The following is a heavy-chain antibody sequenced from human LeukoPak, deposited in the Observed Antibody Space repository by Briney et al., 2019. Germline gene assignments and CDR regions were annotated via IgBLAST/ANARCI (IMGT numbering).Heavy chain of an antibody. Sequence: GGSLRLSCAASGFTFDDYTMHWVRQAPGKGLEWVSLISWDGGSTYYADSVKGRFTISRDNSKNSLYLQTNSLRTEDTALYYCAKDMAPAGYSYDMVLDVWGKGTTVTVSS. D-gene: IGHD5-18*01. CDR3: AKDMAPAGYSYDMVLDV. CDR1: GFTFDDYT. CDR2: ISWDGGST. V-gene: IGHV3-43*01. J-gene: IGHJ6*04.